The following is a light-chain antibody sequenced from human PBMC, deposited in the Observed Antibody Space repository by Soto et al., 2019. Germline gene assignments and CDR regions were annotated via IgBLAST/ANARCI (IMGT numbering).Light chain of an antibody. CDR3: QQYGNSLWT. Sequence: ENVLTQSPGTLSLSPGERATLSCRASQSITSSSLAWYQQKPGQAPRLLIYGASNRAAGLPDRFSGSGSGTDFTLTISRLEPEDFAVYYCQQYGNSLWTFGQGTKVDTK. CDR2: GAS. J-gene: IGKJ1*01. CDR1: QSITSSS. V-gene: IGKV3-20*01.